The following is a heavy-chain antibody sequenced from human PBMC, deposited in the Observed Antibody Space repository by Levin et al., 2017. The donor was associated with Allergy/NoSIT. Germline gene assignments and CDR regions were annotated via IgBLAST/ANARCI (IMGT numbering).Heavy chain of an antibody. V-gene: IGHV5-10-1*01. CDR2: IDPSDSYT. CDR1: GYSFTSYW. Sequence: KVSCKGSGYSFTSYWITWVRQMPGKGLEWMGSIDPSDSYTNYSPSFQGHVTISTDKSITTAYLQWSSLNASDTAIYYCARRDGYNSGWFWFDRWGQGTLVTVSS. CDR3: ARRDGYNSGWFWFDR. J-gene: IGHJ5*02. D-gene: IGHD6-19*01.